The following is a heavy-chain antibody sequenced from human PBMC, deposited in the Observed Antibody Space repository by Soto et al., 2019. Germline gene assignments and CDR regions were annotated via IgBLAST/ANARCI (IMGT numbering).Heavy chain of an antibody. CDR1: GFSSSSYG. Sequence: GRPLRLSCAASGFSSSSYGMHWVRQAPGKGLEWVAVISYDGYNKYYGDSVKGRFTISRDNSKNTLFLQMNSLRPDDTAVYFCARGGPGATSTVMNTWGQGTLVTVSS. CDR3: ARGGPGATSTVMNT. CDR2: ISYDGYNK. V-gene: IGHV3-30*03. D-gene: IGHD2-8*02. J-gene: IGHJ4*02.